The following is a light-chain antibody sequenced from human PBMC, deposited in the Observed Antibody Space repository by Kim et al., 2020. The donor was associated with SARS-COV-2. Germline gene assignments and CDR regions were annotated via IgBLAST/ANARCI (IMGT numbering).Light chain of an antibody. J-gene: IGLJ3*02. CDR2: EDS. V-gene: IGLV6-57*03. Sequence: GRTATVSCTRSRGGIASNHVQWYQQRPGSAPTTVIYEDSLRASGAPDRFSGSIDSSSNSASLAISGLKTEDEADYYCQSYDSRFWVFGGGTQLTVL. CDR1: RGGIASNH. CDR3: QSYDSRFWV.